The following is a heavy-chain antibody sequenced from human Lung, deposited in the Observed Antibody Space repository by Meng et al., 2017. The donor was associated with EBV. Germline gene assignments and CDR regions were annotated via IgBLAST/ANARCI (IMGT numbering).Heavy chain of an antibody. D-gene: IGHD6-13*01. CDR1: GFTFSSFS. Sequence: EVQLVESGXXMXKLGGXXRXXXXXXGFTFSSFSMNWVRQAPGKGLEWVSSISSSSSCIYYADSVKGRFTISRDNAKNSLYLQMNSLRAEDTAVYYCAKGRYSSSWYKGWFDPWGQGTMVTVSS. V-gene: IGHV3-21*01. CDR3: AKGRYSSSWYKGWFDP. CDR2: ISSSSSCI. J-gene: IGHJ5*02.